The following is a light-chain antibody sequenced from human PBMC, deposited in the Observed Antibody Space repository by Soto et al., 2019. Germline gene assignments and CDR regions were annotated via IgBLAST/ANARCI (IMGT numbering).Light chain of an antibody. J-gene: IGKJ4*01. Sequence: EIVLTQSPGTLSLSPGERATLSCRASQSVTSDYFAWYQQKPGQAPKLLIYDASSRATGIPDRFSGSGSGTDFTLTISRLEPKDFAVYYCQQYGSSPLTFGGGTKVEIK. V-gene: IGKV3-20*01. CDR3: QQYGSSPLT. CDR1: QSVTSDY. CDR2: DAS.